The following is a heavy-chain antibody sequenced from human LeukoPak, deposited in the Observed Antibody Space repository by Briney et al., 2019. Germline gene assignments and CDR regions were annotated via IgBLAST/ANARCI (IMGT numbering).Heavy chain of an antibody. Sequence: GRSLRLSCAASGFTFTTYAMSWVPQAPGKGLGWVSDISGTVVTTFYADSVKGRFTISRDNSKNTLFLQMNSLRAEDTAVYYCAKDSRSRDTYYYYMAVWGRGPTVTVSS. CDR3: AKDSRSRDTYYYYMAV. V-gene: IGHV3-23*01. CDR2: ISGTVVTT. D-gene: IGHD5-18*01. J-gene: IGHJ6*03. CDR1: GFTFTTYA.